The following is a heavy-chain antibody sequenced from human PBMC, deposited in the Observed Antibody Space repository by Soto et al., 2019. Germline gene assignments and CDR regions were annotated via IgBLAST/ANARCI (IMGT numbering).Heavy chain of an antibody. CDR2: MNPNSGNT. CDR3: ARKVWTLADYYYMDV. D-gene: IGHD1-20*01. V-gene: IGHV1-8*01. J-gene: IGHJ6*03. CDR1: GYTFTSYD. Sequence: ASVKVSCKASGYTFTSYDINWVRQATGQGLEWMGWMNPNSGNTGYAQKFQGRVTMTRNTSISTAYMELSSLRSEDTAVYYCARKVWTLADYYYMDVWGKGTTVNVSS.